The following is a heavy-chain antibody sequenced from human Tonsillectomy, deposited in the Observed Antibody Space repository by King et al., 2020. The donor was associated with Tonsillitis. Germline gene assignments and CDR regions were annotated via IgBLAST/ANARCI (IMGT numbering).Heavy chain of an antibody. D-gene: IGHD3-10*01. J-gene: IGHJ5*02. V-gene: IGHV1-2*02. CDR1: GYTFTGYY. Sequence: QLVQSGAEVKKPGASVKVSCKASGYTFTGYYMHWVRQAPGQGLEWMGWINPNSGGTNYAQKFQGRVTMTRDTSISTAYMELSRLRSDDTAVYYCARARITMVRGVRGWFDPWGQGTLVTVSS. CDR2: INPNSGGT. CDR3: ARARITMVRGVRGWFDP.